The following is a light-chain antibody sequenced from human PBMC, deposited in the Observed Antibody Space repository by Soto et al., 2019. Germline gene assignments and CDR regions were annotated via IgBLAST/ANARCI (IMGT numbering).Light chain of an antibody. CDR2: GAS. CDR3: QQYSDWPLT. Sequence: IVLTQSPVSLSLSPGERATLSCRASQSVSSNLAWYQQKPGQAPRLLIFGASTRATGTPARFSGSGSETEFTLTISSLQSEDFAVYYCQQYSDWPLTFGGGTKVDIK. J-gene: IGKJ4*01. CDR1: QSVSSN. V-gene: IGKV3D-15*01.